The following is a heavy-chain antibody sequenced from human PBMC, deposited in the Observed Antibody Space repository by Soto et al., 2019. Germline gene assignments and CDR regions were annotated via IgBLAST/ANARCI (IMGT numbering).Heavy chain of an antibody. CDR3: AIWSNWSPLYYRGMDV. CDR2: IIPLHNTS. V-gene: IGHV1-69*06. D-gene: IGHD1-20*01. J-gene: IGHJ6*02. Sequence: QVQLLQSGAEVKKPGSSVKVSCKVSGGAFTNYSLNWVRHAPGQGLEWLGGIIPLHNTSNYSLKLLGRGSVTADISSNTGYMHLSGLTSDDTATYYCAIWSNWSPLYYRGMDVWGQGTTVTVSS. CDR1: GGAFTNYS.